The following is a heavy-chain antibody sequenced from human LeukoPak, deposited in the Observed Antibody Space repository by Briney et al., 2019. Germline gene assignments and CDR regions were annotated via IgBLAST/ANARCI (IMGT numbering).Heavy chain of an antibody. D-gene: IGHD5/OR15-5a*01. V-gene: IGHV1-2*02. CDR1: GYTFTGYY. Sequence: ASVKVSCKASGYTFTGYYMHWVRQAPGRGLEWMGWINPNSGGTNYAQKFQGRVTMTRDTSISTAYMELSRLRSDDTAVYYCARGHTESVYDYGNWFNPWGQGTLVTVSS. CDR2: INPNSGGT. J-gene: IGHJ5*02. CDR3: ARGHTESVYDYGNWFNP.